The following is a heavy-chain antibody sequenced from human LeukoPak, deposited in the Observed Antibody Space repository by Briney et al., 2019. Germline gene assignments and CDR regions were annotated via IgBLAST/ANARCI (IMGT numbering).Heavy chain of an antibody. CDR2: INPNGGGT. Sequence: ASVKVSCKASGGIFSSYAISWVRQAPGQGLEWMGWINPNGGGTNYARKFQGRVTMTRATSITTAYMELSRLTSDDTAVYYCARGLPGGFDPWGQGTLVTVSS. D-gene: IGHD4-11*01. CDR3: ARGLPGGFDP. J-gene: IGHJ5*02. CDR1: GGIFSSYA. V-gene: IGHV1-2*02.